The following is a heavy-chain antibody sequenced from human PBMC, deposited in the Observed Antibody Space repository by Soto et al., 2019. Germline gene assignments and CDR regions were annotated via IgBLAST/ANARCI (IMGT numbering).Heavy chain of an antibody. CDR3: ARQGYYYDSSGYPADY. CDR1: GGSISSSSYY. CDR2: IYYSGST. Sequence: SETLSLTCTVSGGSISSSSYYWGWIRQPPGKGLEWIGSIYYSGSTYYNPSLKSRVTISVDTSKNQFSLKLSSVTAADTAVYYCARQGYYYDSSGYPADYWGQGTLVTVSS. V-gene: IGHV4-39*01. D-gene: IGHD3-22*01. J-gene: IGHJ4*02.